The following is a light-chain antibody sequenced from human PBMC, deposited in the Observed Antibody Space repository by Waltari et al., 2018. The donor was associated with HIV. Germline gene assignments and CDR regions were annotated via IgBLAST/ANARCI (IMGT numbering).Light chain of an antibody. CDR2: AAS. CDR3: QQYFSPPPLT. V-gene: IGKV1-NL1*01. J-gene: IGKJ4*01. CDR1: QPISNS. Sequence: DIQMTQSPSSLSASVGDRVTITCRASQPISNSLAWYQQKPGKAPKLLLYAASRLESGVPSRFSGSRSGTDYALTISSLQPEDFAVYYCQQYFSPPPLTFGGGTKVEIK.